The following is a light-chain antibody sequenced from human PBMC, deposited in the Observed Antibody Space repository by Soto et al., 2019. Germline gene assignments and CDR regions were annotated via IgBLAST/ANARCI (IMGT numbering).Light chain of an antibody. CDR3: QQYRNWPT. Sequence: EILMTQSPATLSVSLGERATLPCWASQNISGSLAWYQQKPGRAPRLLIYDASFRATGIPPRFSGSGSETDFTLTISSLQSEDFGIYYCQQYRNWPTFGQGTKVEI. CDR1: QNISGS. J-gene: IGKJ1*01. CDR2: DAS. V-gene: IGKV3-15*01.